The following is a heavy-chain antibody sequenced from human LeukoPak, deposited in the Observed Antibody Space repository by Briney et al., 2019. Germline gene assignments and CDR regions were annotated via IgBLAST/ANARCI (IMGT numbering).Heavy chain of an antibody. D-gene: IGHD3-3*01. Sequence: GGSLRLSCAASGFTFSSHWMSWVRQAPGKGLEWVANVKQDGSEKYYVDSVKGRFTISRDNAKNSLYLQMNSLRAEDTAVYYCAREYYDFWSGYRNDFDYWGQGTLVTVSS. J-gene: IGHJ4*02. CDR1: GFTFSSHW. CDR3: AREYYDFWSGYRNDFDY. CDR2: VKQDGSEK. V-gene: IGHV3-7*01.